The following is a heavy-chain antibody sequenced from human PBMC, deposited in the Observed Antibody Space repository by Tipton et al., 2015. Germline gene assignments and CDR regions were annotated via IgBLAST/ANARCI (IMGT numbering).Heavy chain of an antibody. D-gene: IGHD3-22*01. J-gene: IGHJ4*02. Sequence: TLSLTCTVSGGSISSSSYYWGWIRQPPGKGLEWIGSIYYSGSTYYNPSLKSRVTISVDTSKNQFSLKLSSVTAADTAVYYCARTSYDSSGYFGGEDYWGQGTLVTVSS. CDR3: ARTSYDSSGYFGGEDY. V-gene: IGHV4-39*01. CDR2: IYYSGST. CDR1: GGSISSSSYY.